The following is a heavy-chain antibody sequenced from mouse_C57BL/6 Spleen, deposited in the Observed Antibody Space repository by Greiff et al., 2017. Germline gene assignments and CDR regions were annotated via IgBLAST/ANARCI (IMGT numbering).Heavy chain of an antibody. Sequence: EVKLMESGGGLVKPGGSLKLSCAASGFTFSSYAMSWVRQTPEKRLEWVATISDGGSYTYYQDNVKGRFTISRDNAKNNLYLQMSHLKSEDTAMYYCARGNLLWSVIDYWGQGTTLTVSS. CDR3: ARGNLLWSVIDY. D-gene: IGHD1-1*02. V-gene: IGHV5-4*03. CDR1: GFTFSSYA. CDR2: ISDGGSYT. J-gene: IGHJ2*01.